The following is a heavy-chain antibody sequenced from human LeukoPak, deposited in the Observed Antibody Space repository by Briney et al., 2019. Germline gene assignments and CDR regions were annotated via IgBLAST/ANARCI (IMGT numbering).Heavy chain of an antibody. Sequence: GGSLRLSCAASGFTFSSYAMSSVRQAPGKGLEWVSAISVSGGSTYYADSVKGRFTLSRDNSKNTLYLQMNSLRAEDTAVYYCAKGPARLVTPYYFDYWGQGTLVTVSS. CDR2: ISVSGGST. CDR1: GFTFSSYA. D-gene: IGHD2-21*02. J-gene: IGHJ4*02. V-gene: IGHV3-23*01. CDR3: AKGPARLVTPYYFDY.